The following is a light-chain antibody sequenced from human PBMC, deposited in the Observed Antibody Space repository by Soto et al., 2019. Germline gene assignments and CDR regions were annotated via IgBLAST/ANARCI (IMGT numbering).Light chain of an antibody. CDR1: QSVSSY. V-gene: IGKV3-11*01. CDR2: DAS. CDR3: QQRSNWPPYT. J-gene: IGKJ2*01. Sequence: EIVLTQSPATLSLSPGERATLSCRASQSVSSYLAWYQQKPGQAPRLLIYDASNRATGIPAMFSGSGSETGFTLTISSLEPEDFAVYYCQQRSNWPPYTFGQGNKLEVK.